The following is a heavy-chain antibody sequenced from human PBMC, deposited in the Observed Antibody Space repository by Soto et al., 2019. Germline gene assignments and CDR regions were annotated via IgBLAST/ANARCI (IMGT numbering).Heavy chain of an antibody. D-gene: IGHD3-3*01. Sequence: PGESLKISCKGSGYSFTSYWIGWVRQMPGKGLEWMGIIYPGDSDTRYSPSFQGQVTISADKSISTAYLQWSSVKASDTAMYYCARGAGITIFGVVPWGMDVWGQGTTVTVSS. CDR2: IYPGDSDT. CDR3: ARGAGITIFGVVPWGMDV. CDR1: GYSFTSYW. V-gene: IGHV5-51*01. J-gene: IGHJ6*02.